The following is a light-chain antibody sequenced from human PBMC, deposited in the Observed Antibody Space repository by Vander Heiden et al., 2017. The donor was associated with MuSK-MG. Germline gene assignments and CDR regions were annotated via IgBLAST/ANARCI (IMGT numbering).Light chain of an antibody. J-gene: IGLJ3*02. CDR2: NNN. CDR1: SSNIGSNA. V-gene: IGLV1-44*01. Sequence: QSVLTQPLSASGTPGQRVPISCSGSSSNIGSNAVNWYQQLPGTAPKLLIYNNNQRPSGVPDRFSGSKSGTSASLAISGLQSEDEADYYCATWDDSLNGWVFGGGTKLTVL. CDR3: ATWDDSLNGWV.